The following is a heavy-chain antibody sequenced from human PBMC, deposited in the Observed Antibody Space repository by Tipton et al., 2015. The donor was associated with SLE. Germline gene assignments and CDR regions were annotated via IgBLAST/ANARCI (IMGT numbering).Heavy chain of an antibody. Sequence: LRLSCTVSGGSISSYYWSWIRQPPGKGLEWIGYIYYSGSTNYNPSLKSRVTISVDTSKNQFSLKLSSVTAADTAVYYCARDDPTGDAFDIWGQGTMVTVSS. D-gene: IGHD4-17*01. CDR2: IYYSGST. CDR1: GGSISSYY. J-gene: IGHJ3*02. CDR3: ARDDPTGDAFDI. V-gene: IGHV4-59*01.